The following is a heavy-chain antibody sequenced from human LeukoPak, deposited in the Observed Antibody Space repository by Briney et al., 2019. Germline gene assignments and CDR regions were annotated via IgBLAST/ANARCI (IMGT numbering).Heavy chain of an antibody. CDR2: ISGSGGST. D-gene: IGHD3-22*01. J-gene: IGHJ4*02. CDR3: AKGLYYYDSSGYYYWSFDY. V-gene: IGHV3-23*01. CDR1: GFTFSSYA. Sequence: GGSLRLSCAASGFTFSSYAMSWVRQAPGKGLEWVSAISGSGGSTYYADSVKGRFTISRDNSKNTLYLQTNSLRAEDTAVYYCAKGLYYYDSSGYYYWSFDYWGQGTLVTVSS.